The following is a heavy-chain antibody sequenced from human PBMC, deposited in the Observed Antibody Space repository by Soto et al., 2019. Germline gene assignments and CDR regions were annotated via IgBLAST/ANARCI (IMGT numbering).Heavy chain of an antibody. CDR1: GGTFSSYA. CDR3: ARGRLGYCSGCSCYNRAWFDP. J-gene: IGHJ5*02. V-gene: IGHV1-69*01. D-gene: IGHD2-15*01. CDR2: IIPIFGTA. Sequence: QVQLVQSVAEVKKPGSSVKVSCKASGGTFSSYAISWVRQAPGQGLEWMGGIIPIFGTANYAQKFQGRVTITADESTSTAYMELSSRRSEDTAVYYCARGRLGYCSGCSCYNRAWFDPWGQGTLVTVSS.